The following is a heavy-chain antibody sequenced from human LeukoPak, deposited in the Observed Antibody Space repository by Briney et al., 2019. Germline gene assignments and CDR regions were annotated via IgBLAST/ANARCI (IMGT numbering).Heavy chain of an antibody. V-gene: IGHV5-51*01. Sequence: GASLKISFKGSGYSFTSYWIGWVRPMPGKGLEWMGIIYPGDSDTRYSPSFQGQVTISADKSISNTYLQWSSLKASDTAMYYCARLSRYCSGGSCYRDWFDPWGQGTLVTVSS. CDR1: GYSFTSYW. CDR3: ARLSRYCSGGSCYRDWFDP. CDR2: IYPGDSDT. D-gene: IGHD2-15*01. J-gene: IGHJ5*02.